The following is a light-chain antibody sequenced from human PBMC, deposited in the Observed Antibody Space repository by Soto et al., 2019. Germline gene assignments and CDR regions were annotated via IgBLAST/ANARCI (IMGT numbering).Light chain of an antibody. Sequence: DIQMTQSPSSLSASVGDRVTITCRASQSITNYLNWYQQKPGKAPKLLIYAASSLQSGVPSRFSGSGSGTDFSLAISSLQPEDCATYYGQQSYSSPPTFGQGTKLEIK. V-gene: IGKV1-39*01. J-gene: IGKJ2*01. CDR2: AAS. CDR1: QSITNY. CDR3: QQSYSSPPT.